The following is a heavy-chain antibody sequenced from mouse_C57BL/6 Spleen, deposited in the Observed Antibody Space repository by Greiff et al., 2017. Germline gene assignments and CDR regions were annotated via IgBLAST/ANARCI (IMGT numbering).Heavy chain of an antibody. CDR2: INPGSGGT. V-gene: IGHV1-54*01. J-gene: IGHJ3*01. D-gene: IGHD2-4*01. CDR1: GYAFTNYL. Sequence: QVQLQQSGAELVRPGTSVKVSCKASGYAFTNYLIEWVKQRPGQGLEWIGVINPGSGGTNYNEKFKGKATLTADKSSSTAYLQLSSLTSEDSAVYFCARDYDRAYWGQGTLVTVSA. CDR3: ARDYDRAY.